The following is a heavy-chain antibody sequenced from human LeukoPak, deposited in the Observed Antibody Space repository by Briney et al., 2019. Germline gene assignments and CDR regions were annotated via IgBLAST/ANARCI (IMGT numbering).Heavy chain of an antibody. CDR1: GFTFSSYA. D-gene: IGHD6-13*01. J-gene: IGHJ5*02. CDR2: ISYDGSNK. Sequence: PGGSLRLSCAASGFTFSSYAMHWVRQAPGKGLEWVAVISYDGSNKYYADSVKGRFTISRDNAKNSLYLQMNSLRVEDTAVYYCARGTDSSSYTHWFDPWGQGTLVTVSS. CDR3: ARGTDSSSYTHWFDP. V-gene: IGHV3-30-3*01.